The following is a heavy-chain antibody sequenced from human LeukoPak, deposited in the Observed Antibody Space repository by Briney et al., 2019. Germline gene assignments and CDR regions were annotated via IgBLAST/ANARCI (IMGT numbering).Heavy chain of an antibody. CDR3: ARDRPFMVFCGGDCYFH. V-gene: IGHV3-9*01. J-gene: IGHJ4*02. Sequence: GGSLRLSCAASGFTFDDYAMHWVRQAPGKGLEWVSGISWNSGSIGYADSVKGRLTISRDNAKNSLYLQMNSLRAEDTAVYYCARDRPFMVFCGGDCYFHWGQGTLVTVSS. D-gene: IGHD2-21*01. CDR2: ISWNSGSI. CDR1: GFTFDDYA.